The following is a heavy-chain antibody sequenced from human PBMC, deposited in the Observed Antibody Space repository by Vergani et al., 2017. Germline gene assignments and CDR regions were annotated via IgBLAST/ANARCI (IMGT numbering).Heavy chain of an antibody. V-gene: IGHV4-61*01. CDR1: GGSVSSGSYY. CDR3: ASRDSYNYRGFDY. Sequence: QVQLQESGPGLVKPSETLSLTCTVSGGSVSSGSYYWSWIRQPPGKGLEWIGYIYYSGSTNYNPSLKSRVTISVDTSKNQFSLQLSSVTAADTAVYYCASRDSYNYRGFDYWGQGTLVTVSS. D-gene: IGHD5-24*01. CDR2: IYYSGST. J-gene: IGHJ4*02.